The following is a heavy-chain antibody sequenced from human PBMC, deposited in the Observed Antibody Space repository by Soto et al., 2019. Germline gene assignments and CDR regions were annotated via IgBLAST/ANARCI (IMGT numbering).Heavy chain of an antibody. CDR3: AREAPDSSGYSY. CDR2: IYYSGST. V-gene: IGHV4-59*01. D-gene: IGHD3-22*01. J-gene: IGHJ4*02. Sequence: TSETLSLTCTVSGGSISSYHWSWIRQPPGKGLEWIGYIYYSGSTNYIPSLKSRVTISVDTSKNQFSLKLSCVTAADTAVYYCAREAPDSSGYSYWGQGTLVTVAS. CDR1: GGSISSYH.